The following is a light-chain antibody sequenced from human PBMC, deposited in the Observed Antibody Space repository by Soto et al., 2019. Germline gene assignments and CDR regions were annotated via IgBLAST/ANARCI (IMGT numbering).Light chain of an antibody. CDR2: GNN. V-gene: IGLV1-40*01. CDR3: QSYDSSLSAPYV. CDR1: SSNIGAGYD. Sequence: QSVLTQAPSVSGAPGQRVTISCTGRSSNIGAGYDVHWYQKVPGTAPKLLIYGNNNRPSGVPDRFSGSKSGTSASLAITWLQAEDEADYYCQSYDSSLSAPYVFGTGTKVTVL. J-gene: IGLJ1*01.